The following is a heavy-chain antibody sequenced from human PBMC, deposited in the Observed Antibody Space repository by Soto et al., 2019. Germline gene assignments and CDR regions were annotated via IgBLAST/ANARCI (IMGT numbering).Heavy chain of an antibody. D-gene: IGHD3-22*01. CDR3: ARDSVPYYYDSSGYLGAFDI. Sequence: SETLSLTCTVSGGSVSSGSYYWSWIRQPPGKGLDWIGYIYYSGSTNYNPSLKSRVTISVDTSKNQFSLKLSSVTAADTAVYYCARDSVPYYYDSSGYLGAFDIWGQGTMVTVSS. V-gene: IGHV4-61*01. CDR1: GGSVSSGSYY. J-gene: IGHJ3*02. CDR2: IYYSGST.